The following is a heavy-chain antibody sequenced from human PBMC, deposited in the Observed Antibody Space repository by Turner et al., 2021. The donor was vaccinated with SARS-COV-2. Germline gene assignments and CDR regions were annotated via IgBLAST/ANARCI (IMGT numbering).Heavy chain of an antibody. V-gene: IGHV1-69*04. CDR1: GGTFSSYA. D-gene: IGHD6-13*01. Sequence: QVQLVQSGAAGKKTGSSVKVSCMASGGTFSSYAISWVRQSPGQGLEWMGRISPVCGLADYAQKVKGRVTITADKSTSTAYMELSSLRSEDTAVYYCASLYQGIAAAVIALFDPWGQGTLVTVSS. CDR2: ISPVCGLA. CDR3: ASLYQGIAAAVIALFDP. J-gene: IGHJ5*02.